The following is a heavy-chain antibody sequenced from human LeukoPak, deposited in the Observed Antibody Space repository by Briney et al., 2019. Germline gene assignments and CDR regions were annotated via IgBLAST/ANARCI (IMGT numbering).Heavy chain of an antibody. D-gene: IGHD3-10*01. J-gene: IGHJ4*02. Sequence: GGSLRLSCAASGFTFSSYWMHWVRQAPGKGLVWVSRINSDGSSTSYADSVKGRFTISRDNAKNTLYLQMNSLRAEDTAVYYCGRDSGNGATDYWGQGTLVTVSS. CDR3: GRDSGNGATDY. V-gene: IGHV3-74*01. CDR2: INSDGSST. CDR1: GFTFSSYW.